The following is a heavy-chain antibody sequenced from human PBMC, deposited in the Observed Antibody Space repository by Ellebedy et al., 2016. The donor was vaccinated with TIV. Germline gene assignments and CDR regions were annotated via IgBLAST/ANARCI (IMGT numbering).Heavy chain of an antibody. Sequence: SETLSLTXTVSGGSISSGGYYWSWIRQHPGKGLEWIGYIYYSGSTYYNPSLKSRVTISEDTSNNQFSLKLSSLTAADTAVYYCARHGTVTTLGNNWGQGTLVTVSS. D-gene: IGHD4-17*01. J-gene: IGHJ4*02. CDR2: IYYSGST. CDR3: ARHGTVTTLGNN. V-gene: IGHV4-31*03. CDR1: GGSISSGGYY.